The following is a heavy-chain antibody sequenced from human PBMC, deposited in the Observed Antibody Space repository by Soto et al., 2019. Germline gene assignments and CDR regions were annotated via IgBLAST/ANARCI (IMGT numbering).Heavy chain of an antibody. D-gene: IGHD3-9*01. Sequence: GGSLRLSCAASGFPFTSYSMTWVRQRPGKGLEWLSSISGTSEYIYYADSLKGRLTISRDNGRNSVYLQIHSLRTEDTAVYFCARSFDSVGYPWGQGTLVTVSS. J-gene: IGHJ5*02. CDR3: ARSFDSVGYP. CDR2: ISGTSEYI. CDR1: GFPFTSYS. V-gene: IGHV3-21*01.